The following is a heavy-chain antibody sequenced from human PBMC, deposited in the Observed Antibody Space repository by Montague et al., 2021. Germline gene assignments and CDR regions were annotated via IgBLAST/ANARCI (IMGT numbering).Heavy chain of an antibody. Sequence: SLRLSFAASGFTFSSYWMAWVRQAPGKELEWVANINQDGNDKYYVDSVRGRFTISRDNAKKSLYLQMNSLRVDDTAVYYCANTKMDYWGQGMLVIVS. CDR2: INQDGNDK. CDR3: ANTKMDY. V-gene: IGHV3-7*01. J-gene: IGHJ4*02. D-gene: IGHD2-8*01. CDR1: GFTFSSYW.